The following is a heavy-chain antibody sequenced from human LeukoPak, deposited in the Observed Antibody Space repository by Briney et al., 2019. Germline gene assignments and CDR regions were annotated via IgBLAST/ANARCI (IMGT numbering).Heavy chain of an antibody. D-gene: IGHD5-18*01. Sequence: PSETLSLTCTVSGGSISSSSYYWGWIRQPPGKGLEWTGSIYYSGSTYYNPSLKSRVTISVDTSKNQFSLKLSSVTAADTAVYYCASDVDTAMVRDYWGQGTLVTVSS. CDR1: GGSISSSSYY. J-gene: IGHJ4*02. CDR3: ASDVDTAMVRDY. CDR2: IYYSGST. V-gene: IGHV4-39*01.